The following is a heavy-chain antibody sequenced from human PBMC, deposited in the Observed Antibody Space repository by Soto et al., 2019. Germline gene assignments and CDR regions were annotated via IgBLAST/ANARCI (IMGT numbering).Heavy chain of an antibody. CDR1: GDSISSYY. CDR3: ARVDYYDSSGYPAGFDY. V-gene: IGHV4-59*12. J-gene: IGHJ4*02. D-gene: IGHD3-22*01. CDR2: IDHSGST. Sequence: SETLSLTCTVSGDSISSYYWSWIRQPPGKGLEWIGYIDHSGSTNYNPSLKSRVTISADTSKNQFSLKLSSVTAADTAVYYCARVDYYDSSGYPAGFDYWGQGTLVTVSS.